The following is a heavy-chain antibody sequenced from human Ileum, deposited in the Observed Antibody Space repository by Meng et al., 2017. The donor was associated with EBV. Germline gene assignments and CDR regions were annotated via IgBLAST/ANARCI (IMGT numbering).Heavy chain of an antibody. V-gene: IGHV1-8*01. CDR1: GYTFTSYD. CDR2: MNPNRGTT. CDR3: ATGVADFEY. Sequence: QGTLVQCGAEVKKPGASVKVSCKASGYTFTSYDINWVRQGTGQGLEWMGWMNPNRGTTGYAQKFQGRVTMTRNISKSTAYMDLSSLRSEDTAVYYCATGVADFEYWGQGTLVTVSS. D-gene: IGHD6-19*01. J-gene: IGHJ4*02.